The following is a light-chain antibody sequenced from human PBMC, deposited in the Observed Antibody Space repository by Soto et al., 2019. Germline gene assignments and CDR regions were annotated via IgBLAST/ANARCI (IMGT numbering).Light chain of an antibody. Sequence: ELVLTQSPATLSLSPGERPTLSCRASQSVSSYLAWYQQKPGQAPRLLIYDASNRATGIPARFSGSGSGTDFTLTISSLEPEDFAVYYCQQRSNWPPFTFGQGTRLEIK. CDR1: QSVSSY. CDR2: DAS. CDR3: QQRSNWPPFT. J-gene: IGKJ5*01. V-gene: IGKV3-11*01.